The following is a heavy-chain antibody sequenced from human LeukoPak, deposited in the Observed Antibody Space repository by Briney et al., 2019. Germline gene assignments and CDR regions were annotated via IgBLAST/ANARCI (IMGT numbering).Heavy chain of an antibody. V-gene: IGHV4-59*08. CDR2: IYSSGST. Sequence: SSETLSLTCSVSGGSISNYFWTWIRQPPGKGLEWIDYIYSSGSTYYNPSLKSRVTISVDTSKNRCSLKLSTVTAADTAVYYCARRPTGDPKFDYWGQGTLVTVSS. CDR3: ARRPTGDPKFDY. J-gene: IGHJ4*02. CDR1: GGSISNYF. D-gene: IGHD7-27*01.